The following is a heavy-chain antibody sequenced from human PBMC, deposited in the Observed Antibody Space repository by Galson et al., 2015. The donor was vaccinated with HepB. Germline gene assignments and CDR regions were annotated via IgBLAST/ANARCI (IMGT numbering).Heavy chain of an antibody. CDR1: GFIFTHYG. V-gene: IGHV3-33*01. CDR2: IWYDGSKK. J-gene: IGHJ6*02. D-gene: IGHD3-3*01. CDR3: ARGLIWSGPPYHYGLDV. Sequence: SLRLSCAASGFIFTHYGMHWVRQAPGQGLEWAAVIWYDGSKKYYADSVKGRFTISRDNSKNTLYLQMNSLRAEDTAVYYCARGLIWSGPPYHYGLDVWCQGPTVTVSS.